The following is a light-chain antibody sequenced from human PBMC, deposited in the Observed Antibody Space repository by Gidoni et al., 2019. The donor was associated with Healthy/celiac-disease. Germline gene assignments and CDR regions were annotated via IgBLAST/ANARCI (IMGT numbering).Light chain of an antibody. Sequence: SALTQPASVSGSPGQSITLSCTGTSMDVGGYNYVSWYQQHPGKAPKLMIYDVSNRPSGVSNRFSGSKSGNTASLTISGLQAEDEADYYCSSYTSSSTILFGGGTKLTVL. J-gene: IGLJ2*01. CDR1: SMDVGGYNY. CDR3: SSYTSSSTIL. V-gene: IGLV2-14*03. CDR2: DVS.